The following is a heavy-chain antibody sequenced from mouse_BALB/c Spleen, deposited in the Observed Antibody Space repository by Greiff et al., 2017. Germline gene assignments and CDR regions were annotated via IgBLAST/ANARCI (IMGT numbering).Heavy chain of an antibody. CDR2: ISSGGSYT. Sequence: EVHLVESGGDLVKPGGSLKLSCAASGFTFSSYGMSWVRQTPDKRLEWVATISSGGSYTYYPDSVKGRFTISRDNAKNTLYLQMSSLKSEDTAMYYCARGDYDGGNSLGYWGQGTTLTVSS. CDR1: GFTFSSYG. D-gene: IGHD2-4*01. J-gene: IGHJ2*01. V-gene: IGHV5-6*01. CDR3: ARGDYDGGNSLGY.